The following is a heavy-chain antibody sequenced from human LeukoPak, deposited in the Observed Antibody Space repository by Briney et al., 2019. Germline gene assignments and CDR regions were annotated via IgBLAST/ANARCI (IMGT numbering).Heavy chain of an antibody. J-gene: IGHJ4*02. CDR2: INHSGST. D-gene: IGHD3-3*01. Sequence: PSETLSLTCAGYGGSFSGYYWSWIRQPPGKGMKWIGEINHSGSTNYNPSLKSRVTISVDTSKNQFSLKLSSVTAADTAVYYCARAIITIFGVVTVFDYWGQGTLVTVSS. V-gene: IGHV4-34*01. CDR3: ARAIITIFGVVTVFDY. CDR1: GGSFSGYY.